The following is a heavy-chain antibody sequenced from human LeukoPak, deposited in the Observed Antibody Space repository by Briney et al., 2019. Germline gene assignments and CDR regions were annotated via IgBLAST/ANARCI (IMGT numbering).Heavy chain of an antibody. V-gene: IGHV5-51*01. CDR1: GYSFTSYW. D-gene: IGHD3-10*01. Sequence: GESLKISCKGSGYSFTSYWIGWVRQMPGKGLEWMGIIYPGDSDTRYSPSFQGQVTISADKSISTAYLQWSSLEASDTAMYYCASSLLWFGELPLHWGQGTLVTVSS. CDR3: ASSLLWFGELPLH. CDR2: IYPGDSDT. J-gene: IGHJ4*02.